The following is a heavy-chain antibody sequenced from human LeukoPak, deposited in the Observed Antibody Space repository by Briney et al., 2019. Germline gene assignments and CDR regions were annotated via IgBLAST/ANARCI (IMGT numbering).Heavy chain of an antibody. V-gene: IGHV4-34*01. CDR1: GGSFSGYY. CDR2: INHSGST. CDR3: AGSAAAGEADY. J-gene: IGHJ4*02. D-gene: IGHD6-13*01. Sequence: HPSETLSLTSAVYGGSFSGYYWSWIRQPPGKGLEWIGEINHSGSTNYNPSLKSRVTISVDTSKNQFSLKLSSVTAADTAVYYCAGSAAAGEADYWGQGTLVTVSS.